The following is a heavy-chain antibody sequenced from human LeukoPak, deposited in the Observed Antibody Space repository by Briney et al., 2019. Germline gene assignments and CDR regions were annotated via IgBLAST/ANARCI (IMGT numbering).Heavy chain of an antibody. Sequence: GGSLRLSCAASGFTVSSNYMNWVRQAPGKGLEWVSYISGSTSTIYYADSVKGRFTISRDNAKNSLYLQMNSLRAEDTAVCYCARVLVDTAMVMDYWGQGTLVTVSS. J-gene: IGHJ4*02. D-gene: IGHD5-18*01. V-gene: IGHV3-48*01. CDR2: ISGSTSTI. CDR1: GFTVSSNY. CDR3: ARVLVDTAMVMDY.